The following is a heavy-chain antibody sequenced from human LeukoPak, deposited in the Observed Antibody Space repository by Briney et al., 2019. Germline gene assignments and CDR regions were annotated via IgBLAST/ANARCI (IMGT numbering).Heavy chain of an antibody. J-gene: IGHJ5*02. CDR1: GYSFTGYY. V-gene: IGHV1-2*02. D-gene: IGHD2-15*01. Sequence: ASVKVSCKASGYSFTGYYMPWVRQAPGQGLEWMGWINPNSGDTNSAQKFQGRVTMTRDTSISTAYMELTRLTSDDTAVYYCARWVGYSNWFDPWGQGTLVTVSS. CDR2: INPNSGDT. CDR3: ARWVGYSNWFDP.